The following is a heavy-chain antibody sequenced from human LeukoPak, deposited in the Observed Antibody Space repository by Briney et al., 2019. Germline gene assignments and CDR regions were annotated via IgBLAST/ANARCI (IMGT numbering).Heavy chain of an antibody. Sequence: GASVKVSCKASGYTFTGYYMHWVRQAPGQGLEWMGWINPNSGGTNYAQKFQGRVTMTRDTSISTAYMELSRLRSDDTAVYYCARDQWITIFGVDTPDYWGQGTLVTVSS. J-gene: IGHJ4*02. V-gene: IGHV1-2*02. D-gene: IGHD3-3*01. CDR1: GYTFTGYY. CDR2: INPNSGGT. CDR3: ARDQWITIFGVDTPDY.